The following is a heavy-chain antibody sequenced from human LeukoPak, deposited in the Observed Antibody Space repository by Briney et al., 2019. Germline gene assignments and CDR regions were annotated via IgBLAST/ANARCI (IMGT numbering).Heavy chain of an antibody. V-gene: IGHV3-23*01. D-gene: IGHD2-15*01. CDR3: AKDRGYCSGGSCSTEGFDY. CDR2: ISGSGGST. Sequence: GGSLRLFCAASGFTFSSYAMSWVRQAPGKGLEWVSAISGSGGSTYYADSVKGRFTISRDNSKNTLYLQMNSLRAEDTAVYYCAKDRGYCSGGSCSTEGFDYWGQGTLVTVSS. CDR1: GFTFSSYA. J-gene: IGHJ4*02.